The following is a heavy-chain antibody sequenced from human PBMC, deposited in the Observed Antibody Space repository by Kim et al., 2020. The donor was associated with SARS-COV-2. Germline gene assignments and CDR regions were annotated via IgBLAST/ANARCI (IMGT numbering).Heavy chain of an antibody. CDR3: ARALWGYYYDSSGYYLDY. D-gene: IGHD3-22*01. CDR1: GGSVSSGSYY. V-gene: IGHV4-61*01. Sequence: SESLSLTCTVSGGSVSSGSYYWSWIRQPPGKGLEWIGYIYYSGSTNCNPSLKSRVTISVDTSKNQFSLKLSSVTAADTAVYYCARALWGYYYDSSGYYLDYWGQGTLVTVSS. J-gene: IGHJ4*02. CDR2: IYYSGST.